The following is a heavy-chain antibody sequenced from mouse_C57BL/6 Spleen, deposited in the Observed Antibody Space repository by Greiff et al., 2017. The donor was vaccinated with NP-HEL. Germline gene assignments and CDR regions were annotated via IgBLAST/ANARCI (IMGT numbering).Heavy chain of an antibody. CDR3: ARWRDFDY. V-gene: IGHV1-64*01. CDR2: IHPNSGST. CDR1: GYTFTSYW. J-gene: IGHJ2*01. Sequence: QVHVKQPGAELVKPGASVKLSCKASGYTFTSYWMHWVKQRPGQGLEWIGMIHPNSGSTNYNEKFKSKATLTVDKSSSTAYMQLSSLTSEDSAVYYCARWRDFDYWGQGTTLTVSS.